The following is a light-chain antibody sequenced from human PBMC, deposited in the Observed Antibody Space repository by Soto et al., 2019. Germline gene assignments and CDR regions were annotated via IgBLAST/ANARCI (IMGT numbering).Light chain of an antibody. V-gene: IGLV1-44*01. J-gene: IGLJ2*01. Sequence: QSVLTQPPSASGTPGQRVTISCSGSSSNIGSNNVNWYQQLPGTAPKLLIYRNNQRPSGVPDRFSGSKSGTSASLAISELQSEDEADYYCAAWDDSLNGLVFGGGTKLTVL. CDR1: SSNIGSNN. CDR2: RNN. CDR3: AAWDDSLNGLV.